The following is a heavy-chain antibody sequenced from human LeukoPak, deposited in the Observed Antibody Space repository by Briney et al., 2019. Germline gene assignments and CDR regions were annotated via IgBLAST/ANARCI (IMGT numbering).Heavy chain of an antibody. CDR1: GGSINSNNYY. J-gene: IGHJ4*02. Sequence: SETLSLTCTVSGGSINSNNYYWGWIRQPPGKGLEWIGSIYSSGSAYYNPSLKSRVTISVGTSKNQFSLRLSSVTAADTAVYYCQSRYLEWLLEYWGQGTLVTVSS. CDR3: QSRYLEWLLEY. CDR2: IYSSGSA. D-gene: IGHD3-3*01. V-gene: IGHV4-39*01.